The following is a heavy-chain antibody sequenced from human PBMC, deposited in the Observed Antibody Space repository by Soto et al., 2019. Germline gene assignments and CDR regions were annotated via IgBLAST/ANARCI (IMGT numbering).Heavy chain of an antibody. CDR1: GDSVSSNSAA. CDR2: TYYRSKWYN. Sequence: QVQLQQSGPGLVKPSQTLSLTCAISGDSVSSNSAAWSWIRLSPSRGLEWLGRTYYRSKWYNDYAVSVKSRITINPDTSKNQFSLHLYSVAPEDSAIYFCARDPGYSHGYSFDYWGQGALVTVSS. V-gene: IGHV6-1*01. J-gene: IGHJ4*02. CDR3: ARDPGYSHGYSFDY. D-gene: IGHD5-18*01.